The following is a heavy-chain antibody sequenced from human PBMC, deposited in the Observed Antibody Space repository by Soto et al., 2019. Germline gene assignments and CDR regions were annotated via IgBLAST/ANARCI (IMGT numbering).Heavy chain of an antibody. V-gene: IGHV3-48*01. CDR2: ISSRTNTI. CDR1: GFTFSAYS. D-gene: IGHD6-13*01. CDR3: ARDRRIAAAADFYFDS. Sequence: EVQLVESGGGLVQPGGSLRLSCAASGFTFSAYSMNWVRQAPGKGLEWVSYISSRTNTIYYADSVQGRFTISRDDAKNSLYFQMDSLRAEDTAVYYCARDRRIAAAADFYFDSWGQGTLVTVSS. J-gene: IGHJ4*02.